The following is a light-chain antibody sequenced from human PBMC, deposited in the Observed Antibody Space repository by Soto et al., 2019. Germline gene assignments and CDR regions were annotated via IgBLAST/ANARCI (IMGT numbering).Light chain of an antibody. J-gene: IGLJ3*02. CDR1: SSDVGGYDY. Sequence: QSALTQPASVSASPGQSITISCTGTSSDVGGYDYVSWYQQHPGKAPKLIIYQVTNRPSGVSNRFSGSKSGNTASRTISGLQPEDEAHYYCSSYTSTEIGVFGGGTKLTVL. CDR3: SSYTSTEIGV. CDR2: QVT. V-gene: IGLV2-14*01.